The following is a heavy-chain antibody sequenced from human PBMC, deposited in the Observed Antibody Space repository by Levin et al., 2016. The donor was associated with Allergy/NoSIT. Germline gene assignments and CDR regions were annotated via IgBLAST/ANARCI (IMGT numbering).Heavy chain of an antibody. CDR2: IYYSGST. Sequence: PGKGLEWIGSIYYSGSTYYNPSLKSRVTISVDTSKNQFSLKLSSVTAADTAVYYCARQGLNMDVWGKGTTVTVSS. J-gene: IGHJ6*03. V-gene: IGHV4-39*01. CDR3: ARQGLNMDV.